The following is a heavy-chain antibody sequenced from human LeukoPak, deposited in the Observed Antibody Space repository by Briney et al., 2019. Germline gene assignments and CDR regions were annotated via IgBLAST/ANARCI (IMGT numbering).Heavy chain of an antibody. CDR1: GYTLTDFS. D-gene: IGHD6-13*01. CDR2: FDPEKRET. J-gene: IGHJ3*01. V-gene: IGHV1-24*01. Sequence: GASVKVSCKVSGYTLTDFSMHWVRHAPGKGLEWMGGFDPEKRETIDGQKFQGKVTMTEDTSTDTAYMELSSLTSDDTAVYYCATDQVQGSWKMDAFDLWGQGTMVTVSS. CDR3: ATDQVQGSWKMDAFDL.